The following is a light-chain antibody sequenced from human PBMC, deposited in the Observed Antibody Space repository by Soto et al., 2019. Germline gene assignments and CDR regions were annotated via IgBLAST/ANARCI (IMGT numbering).Light chain of an antibody. V-gene: IGKV3-15*01. CDR2: GAS. Sequence: IVVKKSPATLSVYPGERATLSCRASQSVSINLAWFQQKPGQAPRLLIYGASTRATGIPARFSGSGSGTDFTLAICSLQPEDFATYYCQQSFSTSWTFGQGTKVDIK. CDR1: QSVSIN. CDR3: QQSFSTSWT. J-gene: IGKJ1*01.